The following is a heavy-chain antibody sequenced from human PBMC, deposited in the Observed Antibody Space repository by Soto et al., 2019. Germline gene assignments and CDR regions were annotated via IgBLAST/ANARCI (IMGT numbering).Heavy chain of an antibody. CDR2: INAGNGNT. J-gene: IGHJ4*02. CDR3: ATSLYYYDSSGYYDRYY. Sequence: ASVKVSCKASGYTFTSYAMHWVRQAPGQRLEWMGWINAGNGNTNYSQKFQGRVTITRDTSASTAYMELSSLRSEDTAVYYCATSLYYYDSSGYYDRYYWGQGTLVTVS. CDR1: GYTFTSYA. D-gene: IGHD3-22*01. V-gene: IGHV1-3*01.